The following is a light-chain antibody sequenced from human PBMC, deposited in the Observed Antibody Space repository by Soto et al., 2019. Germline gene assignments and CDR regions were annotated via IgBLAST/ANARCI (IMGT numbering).Light chain of an antibody. CDR3: QQYTIWSA. CDR2: DAS. J-gene: IGKJ4*01. Sequence: EIVMTQSPATLSASPGERATLSCRASRSVSSSLAWYQQKPGQAPRLLIYDASNRATGIPARFSGSGSGTDFTLTISSLQSEDFAVYFCQQYTIWSAFGGGTKVEIK. V-gene: IGKV3D-15*01. CDR1: RSVSSS.